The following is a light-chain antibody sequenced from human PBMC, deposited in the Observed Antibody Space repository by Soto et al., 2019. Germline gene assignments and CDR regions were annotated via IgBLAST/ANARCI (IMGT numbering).Light chain of an antibody. J-gene: IGKJ1*01. CDR2: DAS. V-gene: IGKV3-20*01. CDR3: QFYGDPSKT. CDR1: QTVSSNF. Sequence: EIVLTQPPGTLSLSPGERGTLSCRASQTVSSNFLAWYQQKPGQAPRLLIFDASTRATGIPDRFTGSGSGTDFTLTISRLEPEDFAVYYCQFYGDPSKTFGQGTKVEIK.